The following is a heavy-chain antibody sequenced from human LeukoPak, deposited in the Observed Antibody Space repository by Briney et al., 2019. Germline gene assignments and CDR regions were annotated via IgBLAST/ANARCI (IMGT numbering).Heavy chain of an antibody. CDR2: ISAYNGNT. V-gene: IGHV1-18*01. CDR1: GYTFTSYG. J-gene: IGHJ4*02. CDR3: ARDQMGYCSSTSCSPQGY. D-gene: IGHD2-2*01. Sequence: GASVKVSCKASGYTFTSYGISWVRQAPGQGLEWMGWISAYNGNTSYAQKLQGRVTMTTDTSTSTAYMELRSLRSDDTAVYYCARDQMGYCSSTSCSPQGYWGQGTLVTVSS.